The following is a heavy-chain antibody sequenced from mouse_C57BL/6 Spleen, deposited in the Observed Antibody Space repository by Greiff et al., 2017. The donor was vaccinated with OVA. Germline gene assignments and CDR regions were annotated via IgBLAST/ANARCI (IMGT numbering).Heavy chain of an antibody. CDR3: ASYYGNYVEGFFDY. CDR2: IYPGDGDT. Sequence: QVQLQQSGPELVKPGASVKISCKASGYAFSSSWMNWVKQRPGKGLEWIGRIYPGDGDTNYTGKIKGKATLTAEKSASTDYMQLSSLTSEDSAVYFGASYYGNYVEGFFDYWGQGTTLTVSS. V-gene: IGHV1-82*01. D-gene: IGHD2-1*01. CDR1: GYAFSSSW. J-gene: IGHJ2*01.